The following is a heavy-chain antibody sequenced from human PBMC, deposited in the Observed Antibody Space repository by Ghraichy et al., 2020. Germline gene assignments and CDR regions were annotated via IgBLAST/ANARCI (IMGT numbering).Heavy chain of an antibody. CDR1: GFTFSSYW. D-gene: IGHD5-12*01. CDR2: IKQDGSEK. Sequence: GGSLRLSCAASGFTFSSYWMSWVRQAPGKGLEWVANIKQDGSEKYYVDSVKGRFTISRDNAKNSLFLQMNSLRAEDTAVYYCARDRSILATIYYFDYWGQGTLVTVSS. J-gene: IGHJ4*02. CDR3: ARDRSILATIYYFDY. V-gene: IGHV3-7*04.